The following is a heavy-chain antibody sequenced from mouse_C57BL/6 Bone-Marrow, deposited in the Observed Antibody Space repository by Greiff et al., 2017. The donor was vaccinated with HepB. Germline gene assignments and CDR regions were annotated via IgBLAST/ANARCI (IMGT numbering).Heavy chain of an antibody. CDR3: TTDHYGSSSYFDV. D-gene: IGHD1-1*01. V-gene: IGHV14-4*01. J-gene: IGHJ1*03. Sequence: EVQLQQSGAELVRPGASVKLSCTASGFNIKDDYMHWVKQRPEQGLEWIGWIDPENGDTEYASKFQGKATITADTSSNTAYLQLSSLTSEDTAVYYCTTDHYGSSSYFDVWGTGTTVTVSS. CDR2: IDPENGDT. CDR1: GFNIKDDY.